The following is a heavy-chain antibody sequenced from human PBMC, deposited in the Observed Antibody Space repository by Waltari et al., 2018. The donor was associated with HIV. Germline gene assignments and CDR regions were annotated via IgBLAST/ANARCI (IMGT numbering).Heavy chain of an antibody. CDR1: GGSIRNSY. Sequence: QVQLQESGPGLVKPSETLSLTCTISGGSIRNSYWSWIRQPPGKGLEWSGSLFYTGSTNYNPSLESRVTISVDTSKNQFSLKLSSVTAADTAVYYCARVPQQLVLSSYWYFDLWGRGTLVTVSS. D-gene: IGHD6-13*01. V-gene: IGHV4-59*01. CDR3: ARVPQQLVLSSYWYFDL. CDR2: LFYTGST. J-gene: IGHJ2*01.